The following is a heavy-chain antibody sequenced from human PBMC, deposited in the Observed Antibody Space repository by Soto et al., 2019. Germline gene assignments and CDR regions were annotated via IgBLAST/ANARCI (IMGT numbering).Heavy chain of an antibody. V-gene: IGHV1-18*01. Sequence: ASVKVSCKASGYTFTSYDISWVRQAPGQGLEWMGWISAITGDTNYAQKFQGRVTMTADESTSTAYMELSSLRSEDTAVYYCAAQWGPLGMDVWGQGTTVTVSS. D-gene: IGHD6-19*01. CDR1: GYTFTSYD. CDR2: ISAITGDT. CDR3: AAQWGPLGMDV. J-gene: IGHJ6*02.